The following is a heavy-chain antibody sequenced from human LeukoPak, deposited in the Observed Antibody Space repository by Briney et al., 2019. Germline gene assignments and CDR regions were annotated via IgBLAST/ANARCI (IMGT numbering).Heavy chain of an antibody. V-gene: IGHV4-39*07. J-gene: IGHJ4*02. CDR1: GGSISSSSYY. CDR3: ARDPVDYYDSSGYGY. CDR2: IYYSGST. Sequence: PSETLSLTCTVSGGSISSSSYYWGWIRQPPGKGLEWIGSIYYSGSTYYNPSLKSRVTISVDTSNNQFSLTLSWVTAADPAVYYCARDPVDYYDSSGYGYWGQGTLVTVSS. D-gene: IGHD3-22*01.